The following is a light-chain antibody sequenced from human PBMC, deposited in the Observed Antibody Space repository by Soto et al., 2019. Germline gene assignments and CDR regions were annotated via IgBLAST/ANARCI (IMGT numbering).Light chain of an antibody. V-gene: IGKV1-33*01. CDR3: QHYDHLPPFT. J-gene: IGKJ3*01. CDR1: QDIRKY. Sequence: DIQMTQSPSSLSASVGDRVTITCQASQDIRKYLSWYQQKPGKAPKLLIYGASYLETGVPSRFSGSRYGTDFTFTISSLQPEDIATYYCQHYDHLPPFTFGPGTKVAIK. CDR2: GAS.